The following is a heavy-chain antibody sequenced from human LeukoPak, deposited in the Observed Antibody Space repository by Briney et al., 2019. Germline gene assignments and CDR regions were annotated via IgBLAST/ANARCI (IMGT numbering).Heavy chain of an antibody. CDR1: GGSFSGYY. CDR2: INHSGST. Sequence: SETLSLTCAVYGGSFSGYYWSWIRQPPGKGLEWIGEINHSGSTNYNPSLKSRVTISVDTSKNQFSLKLSSVTAADTAVYYCARKTGYSYGYTPGKGYYYMDVWGKGTTVTVSS. CDR3: ARKTGYSYGYTPGKGYYYMDV. J-gene: IGHJ6*03. D-gene: IGHD5-18*01. V-gene: IGHV4-34*01.